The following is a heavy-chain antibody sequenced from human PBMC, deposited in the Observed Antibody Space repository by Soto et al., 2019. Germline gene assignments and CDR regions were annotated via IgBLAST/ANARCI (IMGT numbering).Heavy chain of an antibody. D-gene: IGHD3-3*01. J-gene: IGHJ4*02. CDR1: GYNFAGYW. V-gene: IGHV5-51*01. CDR3: ARGGVSTRTFDY. CDR2: IYPSDSDT. Sequence: GESLKISCKGSGYNFAGYWIAWVRQMPGKGLELMGIIYPSDSDTRYRPSFQGQVTISADKSISSAYLQWSSLRASDTAMYYCARGGVSTRTFDYWGQGTTVTVSS.